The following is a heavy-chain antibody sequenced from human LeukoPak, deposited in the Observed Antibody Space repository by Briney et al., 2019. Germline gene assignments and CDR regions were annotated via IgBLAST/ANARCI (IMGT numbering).Heavy chain of an antibody. Sequence: GGSLRLSCAGSGFTFGGYGMHWFRQTPGKGLEWGAVIAYDGSRAFYADSVKGRFTISRDNSKNTLYLQMNSLRAEDTAVYYCASKRTDSGYAAFDYWGQGTLVTVSS. CDR1: GFTFGGYG. D-gene: IGHD5-12*01. V-gene: IGHV3-30*02. J-gene: IGHJ4*02. CDR3: ASKRTDSGYAAFDY. CDR2: IAYDGSRA.